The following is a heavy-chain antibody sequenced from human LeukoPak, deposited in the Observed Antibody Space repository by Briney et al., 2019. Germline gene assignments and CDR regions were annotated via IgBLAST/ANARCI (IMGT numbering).Heavy chain of an antibody. D-gene: IGHD2-2*01. J-gene: IGHJ5*02. Sequence: PSETLSLTCTVSGGSISSYYWSWIRQPPGKGLEWIGYIYYSGSTNYNPSLKSRVTISVDTSKNQFSLKLSSVTAADTAVYYCASYHVVPAAAWFDPWGQGTLVTVSS. V-gene: IGHV4-59*01. CDR2: IYYSGST. CDR1: GGSISSYY. CDR3: ASYHVVPAAAWFDP.